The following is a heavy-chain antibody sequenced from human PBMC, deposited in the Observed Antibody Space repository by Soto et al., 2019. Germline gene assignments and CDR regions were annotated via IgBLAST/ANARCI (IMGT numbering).Heavy chain of an antibody. Sequence: QVQLVQSGAEVKKPGSSVKVSCKASGGTFSSYAISWVRQAPGQGLEWMGGIIPIFGTANYAEKFQGRVTITADETTSTAYMELRSLRSEDTAVYYCARVVDGYNYHPYFDYWGQGTLVTVSS. J-gene: IGHJ4*02. CDR2: IIPIFGTA. CDR1: GGTFSSYA. D-gene: IGHD5-12*01. CDR3: ARVVDGYNYHPYFDY. V-gene: IGHV1-69*12.